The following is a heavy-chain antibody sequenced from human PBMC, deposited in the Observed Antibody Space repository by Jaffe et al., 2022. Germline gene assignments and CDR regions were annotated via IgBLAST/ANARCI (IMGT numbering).Heavy chain of an antibody. CDR2: INHSGST. CDR3: ARGRARLGIRWGFDY. Sequence: QVQLQQWGAGLLKPSETLSLTCAVYGGSFSGYYWSWIRQPPGKGLEWIGEINHSGSTNYNPSLKSRVTISVDTSKNQFSLKLSSVTAADTAVYYCARGRARLGIRWGFDYWGQGTLVTVSS. J-gene: IGHJ4*02. V-gene: IGHV4-34*01. CDR1: GGSFSGYY. D-gene: IGHD7-27*01.